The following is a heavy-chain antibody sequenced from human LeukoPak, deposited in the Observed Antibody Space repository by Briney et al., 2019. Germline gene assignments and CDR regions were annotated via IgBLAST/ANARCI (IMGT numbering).Heavy chain of an antibody. J-gene: IGHJ4*02. CDR2: IRSKIYGGTT. V-gene: IGHV3-49*04. D-gene: IGHD1-14*01. CDR1: GFTFGDYA. CDR3: TRAGGNYDY. Sequence: QPGRSLRLSCTASGFTFGDYAMSWVRQAPGKGLEWVTFIRSKIYGGTTEYAASVKGRFTISRDDSKSIAYLQMNSMKTEDTAVYYCTRAGGNYDYWGQGTLVTVSS.